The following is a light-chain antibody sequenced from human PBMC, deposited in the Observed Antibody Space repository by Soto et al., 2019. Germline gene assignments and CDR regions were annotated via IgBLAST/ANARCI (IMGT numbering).Light chain of an antibody. Sequence: QSVLTQPASVSGSPGQSITISCTGTSSDFGGYNYVSWYQQHTGKAPKLMIYDVSNRPSGVSDRFSGSKSGNTASLTISGLQAEDEADYYCSSYTSSSTLDVFGTGTKVTVL. CDR1: SSDFGGYNY. V-gene: IGLV2-14*01. CDR3: SSYTSSSTLDV. J-gene: IGLJ1*01. CDR2: DVS.